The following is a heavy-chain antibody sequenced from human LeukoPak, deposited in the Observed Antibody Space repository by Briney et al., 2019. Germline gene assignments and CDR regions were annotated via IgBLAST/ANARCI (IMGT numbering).Heavy chain of an antibody. D-gene: IGHD6-13*01. J-gene: IGHJ6*02. CDR2: IYYSGST. CDR1: GGSISSSSYY. CDR3: ARLLTQPGIAAAGPYYYYGMDV. Sequence: PSETLSLTCTVSGGSISSSSYYWGWIRQPPGKGLERIGSIYYSGSTYYNPSLKSRVTISVDTSKNQFSLKLSSVTAADTAVYYCARLLTQPGIAAAGPYYYYGMDVWGQGTTVTVSS. V-gene: IGHV4-39*01.